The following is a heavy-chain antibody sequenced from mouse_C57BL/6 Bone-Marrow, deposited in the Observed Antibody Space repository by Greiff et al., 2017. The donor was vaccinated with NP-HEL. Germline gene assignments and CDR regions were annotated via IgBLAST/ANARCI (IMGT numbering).Heavy chain of an antibody. D-gene: IGHD1-1*01. CDR2: IYPRSGNT. V-gene: IGHV1-81*01. Sequence: IQQSGAELARPGASVKLSCKASGYTFTSYGISWVKQRTGQGLEWIGEIYPRSGNTYYNEKFKGKATLTADKSSSTAYMELRSLTSEDSAVYFCAREDYYYGSSYGYFDVWGTGTTVTVSS. CDR3: AREDYYYGSSYGYFDV. J-gene: IGHJ1*03. CDR1: GYTFTSYG.